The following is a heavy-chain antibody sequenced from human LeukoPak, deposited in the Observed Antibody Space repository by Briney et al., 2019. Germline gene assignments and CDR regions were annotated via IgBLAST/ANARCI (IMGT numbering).Heavy chain of an antibody. CDR1: GGSISSSSYY. D-gene: IGHD1-26*01. J-gene: IGHJ4*02. CDR2: IYYSGST. Sequence: SETLSLTCTVSGGSISSSSYYWGWIRQPPGKGLEWIGSIYYSGSTYYNPSLKSRVTISVDTSKNQFPLKLSSVTAADTAVYYCARQAIVYFDYWGQGTLVTVSS. V-gene: IGHV4-39*01. CDR3: ARQAIVYFDY.